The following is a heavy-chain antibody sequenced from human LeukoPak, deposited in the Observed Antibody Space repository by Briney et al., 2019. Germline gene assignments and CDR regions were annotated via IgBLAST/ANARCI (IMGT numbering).Heavy chain of an antibody. Sequence: PGGSLRLSCAASGFTFSSYAMSWVRQAPGKGLEWVSAISGSGGSTYYADSVKGRFTISRDNSKNTLYLQMNSLRAEDTAVYYCAKYYDSSGYYLHGAFDIWGQGTMVTVSS. CDR3: AKYYDSSGYYLHGAFDI. D-gene: IGHD3-22*01. V-gene: IGHV3-23*01. CDR1: GFTFSSYA. J-gene: IGHJ3*02. CDR2: ISGSGGST.